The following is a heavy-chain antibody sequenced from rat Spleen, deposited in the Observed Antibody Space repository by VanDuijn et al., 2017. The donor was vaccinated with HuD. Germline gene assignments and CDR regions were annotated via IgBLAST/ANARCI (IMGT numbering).Heavy chain of an antibody. CDR3: VREEVGVRD. CDR2: INKDSSTI. Sequence: EVQLVESGGGLVQPGRSLKLSCAASGFNFNDHWMGWVRQAPGKGLEWIGEINKDSSTIIYSPSLKEKFTISRDNAQNTLYLQMNKLGSEDTAIYYCVREEVGVRDWGQGVMVTVSS. CDR1: GFNFNDHW. D-gene: IGHD4-3*01. J-gene: IGHJ2*01. V-gene: IGHV4-2*01.